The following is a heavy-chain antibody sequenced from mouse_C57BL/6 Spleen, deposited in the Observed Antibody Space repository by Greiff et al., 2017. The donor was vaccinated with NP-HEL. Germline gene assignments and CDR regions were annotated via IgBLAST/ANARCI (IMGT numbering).Heavy chain of an antibody. J-gene: IGHJ3*01. CDR2: IDPSDSYT. Sequence: VQLQQPGAELVMPGASVKLSCKASGYTFTSYWMHWVKQRPGQGLEWIGEIDPSDSYTNYNQKFKGKSTLTVDKSSSTAYMQLSSLTSEDSAVYYCARNYYGSRGRFAYWGQGTLVTVSA. D-gene: IGHD1-1*01. V-gene: IGHV1-69*01. CDR1: GYTFTSYW. CDR3: ARNYYGSRGRFAY.